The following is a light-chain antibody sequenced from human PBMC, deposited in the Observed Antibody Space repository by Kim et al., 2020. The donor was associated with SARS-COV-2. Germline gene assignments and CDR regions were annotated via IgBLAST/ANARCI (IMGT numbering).Light chain of an antibody. CDR3: LSYDSSLSGWV. CDR1: SSMIWSGFA. Sequence: VTCSCTGGSSMIWSGFATNWYQLLPGTAPRLLIYGNRDRPPGVPDRFSGSKSGASASLAVTGLQAADEADYYCLSYDSSLSGWVFGAGTKLTVL. CDR2: GNR. J-gene: IGLJ3*02. V-gene: IGLV1-40*03.